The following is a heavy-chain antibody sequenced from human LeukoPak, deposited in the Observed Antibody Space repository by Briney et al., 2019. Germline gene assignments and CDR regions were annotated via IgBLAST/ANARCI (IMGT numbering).Heavy chain of an antibody. J-gene: IGHJ6*03. CDR1: GFTFDDYG. CDR3: ARVPVSTPYYYYYYMDV. V-gene: IGHV3-20*04. Sequence: GGSLRLSCAASGFTFDDYGMSWVRPAPGKGLEWVSGINWNGGSTGYADSVKGRFTISRDNAKNSLYLQMNSLRAEDTALYYCARVPVSTPYYYYYYMDVWGKGTTVTVSS. CDR2: INWNGGST.